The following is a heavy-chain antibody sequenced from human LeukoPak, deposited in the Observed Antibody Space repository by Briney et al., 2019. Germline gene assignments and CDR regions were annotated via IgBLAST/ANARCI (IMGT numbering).Heavy chain of an antibody. V-gene: IGHV4-39*01. CDR1: GGSISGSSYY. CDR3: AGHTSWYNWFDP. Sequence: PSETLSLTCTVSGGSISGSSYYWGWIRQPPGKGLEWIGSTYSGGSSYYNPSLKSRVTISVDTSKNQFSLNLSSVTAADTAVYYCAGHTSWYNWFDPWGQGTLVTVSS. D-gene: IGHD2-2*01. J-gene: IGHJ5*02. CDR2: TYSGGSS.